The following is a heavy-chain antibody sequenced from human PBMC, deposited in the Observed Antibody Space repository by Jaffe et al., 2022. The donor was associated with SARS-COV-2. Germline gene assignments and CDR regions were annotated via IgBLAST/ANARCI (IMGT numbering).Heavy chain of an antibody. Sequence: EVQLLESGGGLVQPGGSLRLSCAASGFTFSSYAMSWVRQAPGKGLEWVSAISGSGGSTYYADSVKGRFTISRDNSKNTLYLQMNSLRAEDTAVYYCAKDGLYTNGVCYTGKCGFDPWGQGTLVTVSS. D-gene: IGHD2-8*01. J-gene: IGHJ5*02. CDR3: AKDGLYTNGVCYTGKCGFDP. V-gene: IGHV3-23*01. CDR2: ISGSGGST. CDR1: GFTFSSYA.